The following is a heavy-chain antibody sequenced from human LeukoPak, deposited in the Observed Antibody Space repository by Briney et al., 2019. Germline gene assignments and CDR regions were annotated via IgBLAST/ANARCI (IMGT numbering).Heavy chain of an antibody. D-gene: IGHD2-2*01. Sequence: GESLKISCKGSGYSFTNYWIGWVRQMPGKGLEWMGIIYPGDSDTRYSPSFQGQVTISADKSISTAYLQWSSLKASDTAMYYCARSQGYCSSNSCLQGDWFDPWGQGTLVTVSS. V-gene: IGHV5-51*01. CDR3: ARSQGYCSSNSCLQGDWFDP. CDR1: GYSFTNYW. J-gene: IGHJ5*02. CDR2: IYPGDSDT.